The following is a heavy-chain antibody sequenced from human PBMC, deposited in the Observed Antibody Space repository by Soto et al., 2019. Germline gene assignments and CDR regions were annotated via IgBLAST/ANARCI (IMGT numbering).Heavy chain of an antibody. Sequence: ASVKVSCKASGGTFSSYAISWVRQAPGQGLEWMGWISAYNGNTNYAQKLQGRVTMTTDTSTSTAYMELRSLRSDDTAVYYCARDFERYSSGWYYFDYWGQGTLVTVSS. D-gene: IGHD6-19*01. J-gene: IGHJ4*02. V-gene: IGHV1-18*01. CDR3: ARDFERYSSGWYYFDY. CDR2: ISAYNGNT. CDR1: GGTFSSYA.